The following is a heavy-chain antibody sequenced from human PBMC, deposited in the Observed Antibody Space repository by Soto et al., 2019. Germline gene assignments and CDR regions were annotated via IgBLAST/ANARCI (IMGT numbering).Heavy chain of an antibody. D-gene: IGHD1-26*01. CDR3: AKGSEHHCEPVGFDS. V-gene: IGHV3-30*18. CDR2: ISYDGSRK. J-gene: IGHJ4*02. CDR1: GFTFSNCA. Sequence: QVQLVESGGGVVQPGGSLTLSCAASGFTFSNCAMHWVRQAPGKGLDWVATISYDGSRKFYADSVKGRFTISRDYSKNTLYLQMNSLTAEDKAVYHCAKGSEHHCEPVGFDSWGQGTMVTVSS.